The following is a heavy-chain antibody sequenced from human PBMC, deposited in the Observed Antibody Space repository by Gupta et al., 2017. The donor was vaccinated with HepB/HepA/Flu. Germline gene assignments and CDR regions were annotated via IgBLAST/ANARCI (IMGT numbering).Heavy chain of an antibody. D-gene: IGHD3-3*01. CDR2: IIPIFGTA. CDR3: ARDRGFGVVIIPYVLDY. CDR1: GGTFSSYA. V-gene: IGHV1-69*01. Sequence: QVQLVQSGAEVKKPGSSVKVSCKASGGTFSSYAIRWVRQAPGQGLEWMGGIIPIFGTANYAQKFQGRVTITADESTSTAYMELSSLRSEDTAVYYCARDRGFGVVIIPYVLDYWGQGTLVTVSS. J-gene: IGHJ4*02.